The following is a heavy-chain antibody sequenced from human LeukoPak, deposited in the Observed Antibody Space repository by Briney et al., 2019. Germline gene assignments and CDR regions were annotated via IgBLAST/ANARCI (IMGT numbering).Heavy chain of an antibody. CDR3: AKLASLTYEEYYLDY. CDR1: GFTFNSYA. V-gene: IGHV3-23*01. Sequence: GGSLRLSCAASGFTFNSYAMIWVRPAPGKGVEWVAAIGGTGYDIFYADSVKGRFTISRDNSKNTLFLQMNSLRAEDTAVYYCAKLASLTYEEYYLDYWGQGTLVTASS. CDR2: IGGTGYDI. J-gene: IGHJ4*02. D-gene: IGHD2-21*01.